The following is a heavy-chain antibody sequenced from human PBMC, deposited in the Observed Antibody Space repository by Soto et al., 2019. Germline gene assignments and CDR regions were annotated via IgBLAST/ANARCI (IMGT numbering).Heavy chain of an antibody. V-gene: IGHV3-15*01. CDR1: GFTFSNAW. CDR3: TTESVVVVVAATQSAEYFQH. J-gene: IGHJ1*01. Sequence: GGSLRLSCAASGFTFSNAWMSWVRQAPGKGLEWVGRIKSKTDGGTTDYAAPVKGRFTISRDDSKNTLYLQMNSLKTEDTAVYYCTTESVVVVVAATQSAEYFQHWGQGTLVTVSS. CDR2: IKSKTDGGTT. D-gene: IGHD2-15*01.